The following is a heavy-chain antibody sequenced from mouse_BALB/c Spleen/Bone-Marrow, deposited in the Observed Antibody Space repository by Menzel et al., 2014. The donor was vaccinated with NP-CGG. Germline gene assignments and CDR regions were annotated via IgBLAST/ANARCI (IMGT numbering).Heavy chain of an antibody. J-gene: IGHJ4*01. CDR1: GFSLTSYG. D-gene: IGHD2-3*01. Sequence: VKLVESGPGLVAPSQSLSITCTVSGFSLTSYGVHWVRQPPGKGLEWLGIIWAGGSTNYNSALMSRLSISKDNSKSQVFLKMNSLQTDDTAMYYCAREDGYFHYYAVDYWGQGTSVTASS. CDR2: IWAGGST. V-gene: IGHV2-9*02. CDR3: AREDGYFHYYAVDY.